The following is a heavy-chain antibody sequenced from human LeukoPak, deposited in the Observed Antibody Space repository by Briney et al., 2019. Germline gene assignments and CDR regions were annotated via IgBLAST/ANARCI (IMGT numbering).Heavy chain of an antibody. J-gene: IGHJ4*02. Sequence: GGSLRLSCAASGFTFSNAWMSWVRQAPGKGLEWVGRIKSKTDGGTTDYAAPVKGRFTISRDDSKNTLYLQMNSLKTEDTAVYYCTTEQQQLVQEFDYWGQGTLVTVSS. CDR3: TTEQQQLVQEFDY. D-gene: IGHD6-13*01. CDR1: GFTFSNAW. V-gene: IGHV3-15*01. CDR2: IKSKTDGGTT.